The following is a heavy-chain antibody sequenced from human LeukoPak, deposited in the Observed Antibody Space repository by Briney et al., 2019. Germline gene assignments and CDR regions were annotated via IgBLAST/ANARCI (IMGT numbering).Heavy chain of an antibody. D-gene: IGHD3-10*01. CDR3: ASAGVYYGSGSYYLSFGY. J-gene: IGHJ4*02. Sequence: SETLSLTCAVSGGSISSYYWGWIRQPPGKGLEWIGYIYYSGSTNYNPSLKSRVTISVDTSKNQFSLELSSVTAADTAVYYCASAGVYYGSGSYYLSFGYWGQGTLVTVSS. V-gene: IGHV4-59*01. CDR2: IYYSGST. CDR1: GGSISSYY.